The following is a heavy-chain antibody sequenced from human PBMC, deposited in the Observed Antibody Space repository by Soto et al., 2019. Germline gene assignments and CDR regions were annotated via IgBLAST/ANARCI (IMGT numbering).Heavy chain of an antibody. D-gene: IGHD4-17*01. Sequence: GGSLRLSCAASGFTFSSYGMHWVRQAPGKGLEWVAVIWYDGSNKYYADSVKGRFTISRDNSKNTLYLQMNSLRAEDTAVYYCARVYTVTSSYYYYGMDVWGQGTTVTVSS. CDR2: IWYDGSNK. CDR3: ARVYTVTSSYYYYGMDV. J-gene: IGHJ6*02. V-gene: IGHV3-33*01. CDR1: GFTFSSYG.